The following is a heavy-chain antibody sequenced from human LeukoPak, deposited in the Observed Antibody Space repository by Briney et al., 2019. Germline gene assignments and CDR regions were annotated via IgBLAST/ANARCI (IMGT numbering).Heavy chain of an antibody. J-gene: IGHJ3*02. D-gene: IGHD3-10*01. V-gene: IGHV3-9*01. Sequence: GGTLRLSCAASGFTFDDYAMHWVRQAPGKGLEWVSGISWNSGSIGYADSVKGRFTISRDNAKNSLYLQMNSLRAEDTALYYCAKGVRITMVRGAFDIWGQGTMVTVSS. CDR1: GFTFDDYA. CDR3: AKGVRITMVRGAFDI. CDR2: ISWNSGSI.